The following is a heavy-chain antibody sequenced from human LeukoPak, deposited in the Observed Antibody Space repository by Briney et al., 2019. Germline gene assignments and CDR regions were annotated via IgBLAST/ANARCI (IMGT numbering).Heavy chain of an antibody. J-gene: IGHJ5*02. CDR3: ARVGIDGYNPYNWFDP. Sequence: GASVKVSCKASGYTFNNYGLSWVRQAPGQGLEWMGWISTNNGNTNSAQKFQGRVTMTRDTSTSTVYMEPSSLRSEDTAVYYCARVGIDGYNPYNWFDPWGQGTLVTVSS. CDR2: ISTNNGNT. V-gene: IGHV1-18*01. D-gene: IGHD5-24*01. CDR1: GYTFNNYG.